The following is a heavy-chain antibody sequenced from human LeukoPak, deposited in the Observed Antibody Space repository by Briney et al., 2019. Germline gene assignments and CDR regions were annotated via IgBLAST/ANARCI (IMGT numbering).Heavy chain of an antibody. CDR1: GFNFKNAW. J-gene: IGHJ5*02. V-gene: IGHV3-73*01. CDR3: TSSVAGTFGFDP. D-gene: IGHD6-19*01. CDR2: IRSKTDNYAT. Sequence: GGSLRLSCVVSGFNFKNAWMSWVRQAPGKGLEWVGRIRSKTDNYATAYAASVKGRFTISRDDSKNTAYLQMNSLKTEDTAVYYCTSSVAGTFGFDPWGQGTLVTVSS.